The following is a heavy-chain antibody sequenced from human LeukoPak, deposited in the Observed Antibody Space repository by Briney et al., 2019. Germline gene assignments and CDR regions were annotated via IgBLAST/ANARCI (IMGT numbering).Heavy chain of an antibody. D-gene: IGHD4-17*01. Sequence: PSETLSLTCAVYGGSFSGYYWSWIRQPPGKGLEWIGEINHSGSTNYNPSLKSRVTISVDTSKNQFSLKLSSVTAADTAVYYCARDYAWYGDYTRGNWFDPWGQGTLVTVSS. CDR2: INHSGST. V-gene: IGHV4-34*01. CDR3: ARDYAWYGDYTRGNWFDP. CDR1: GGSFSGYY. J-gene: IGHJ5*02.